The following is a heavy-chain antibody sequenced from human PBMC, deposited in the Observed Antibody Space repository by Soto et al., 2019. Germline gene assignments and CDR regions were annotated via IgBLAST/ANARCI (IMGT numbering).Heavy chain of an antibody. CDR2: INRDSTVI. V-gene: IGHV3-48*01. D-gene: IGHD3-16*01. CDR3: LNGDYY. J-gene: IGHJ4*02. Sequence: EQLVESGGGLVQPGGSLRLSCAASGFSFSSHYMNWVRQSPGKGLEWVSSINRDSTVIYYADSVKGRFTISRDNARNSLSLQINSLRAEDTAVYYCLNGDYYVGPGTLVTVSS. CDR1: GFSFSSHY.